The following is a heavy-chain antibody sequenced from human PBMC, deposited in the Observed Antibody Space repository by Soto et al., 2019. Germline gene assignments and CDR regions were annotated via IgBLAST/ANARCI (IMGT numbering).Heavy chain of an antibody. D-gene: IGHD1-26*01. CDR1: GYTFTSYG. CDR2: ISAYNGNT. CDR3: ARFRQVGATNYYYYGMDV. Sequence: PSVKVSCKASGYTFTSYGISWVRQAPGQGLEWMGWISAYNGNTNYAQKLQGRVTMTTDTSTSTAYMELRSLRSDDTAVYYCARFRQVGATNYYYYGMDVWGQGTTVTVSS. V-gene: IGHV1-18*04. J-gene: IGHJ6*02.